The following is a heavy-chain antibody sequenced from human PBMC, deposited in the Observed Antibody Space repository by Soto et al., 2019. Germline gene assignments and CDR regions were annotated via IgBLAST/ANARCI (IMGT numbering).Heavy chain of an antibody. CDR3: ARGHNVVRGYDLEKFDS. CDR1: GGTFSSYA. J-gene: IGHJ4*02. CDR2: IIPIFGTA. D-gene: IGHD3-10*01. V-gene: IGHV1-69*19. Sequence: QVQLVQSGAEVKKPGSSVKVSCKASGGTFSSYAISWVRQAPGQGLEWMGGIIPIFGTANYAQKFQGRVTITADESTRTAYMELSSLRSEDTAVYYCARGHNVVRGYDLEKFDSWGQGTLVTVSS.